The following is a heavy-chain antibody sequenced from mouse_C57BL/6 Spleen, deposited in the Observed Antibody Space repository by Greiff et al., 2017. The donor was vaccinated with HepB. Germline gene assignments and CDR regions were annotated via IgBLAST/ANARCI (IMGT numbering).Heavy chain of an antibody. Sequence: QVQLQQPGAELVRPGSSVKLSCKASGYTFTSYWMHWVKQRPIQGLEWIGNIDPSDSETHYNQKFKDKATLTVDKSSSTAYMQLSSLTSEDSAVYCCARGGNPAWFAYWGQGTLVTVSA. J-gene: IGHJ3*01. CDR3: ARGGNPAWFAY. CDR2: IDPSDSET. D-gene: IGHD2-1*01. V-gene: IGHV1-52*01. CDR1: GYTFTSYW.